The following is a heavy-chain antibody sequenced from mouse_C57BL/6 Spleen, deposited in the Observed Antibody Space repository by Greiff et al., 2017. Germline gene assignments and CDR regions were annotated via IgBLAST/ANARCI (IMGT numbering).Heavy chain of an antibody. CDR1: GFNIKDDY. Sequence: VQLQQSGAELVRPGASVKLSCTASGFNIKDDYMHWVKQRPEQGLEWIGWIDPENGDTEYASKFQGKATITVDTSSNTAYLQLSSLTSEDTAVYYCTTGWFLAWFAYWGQGTLVTVSA. CDR2: IDPENGDT. V-gene: IGHV14-4*01. J-gene: IGHJ3*01. D-gene: IGHD1-1*02. CDR3: TTGWFLAWFAY.